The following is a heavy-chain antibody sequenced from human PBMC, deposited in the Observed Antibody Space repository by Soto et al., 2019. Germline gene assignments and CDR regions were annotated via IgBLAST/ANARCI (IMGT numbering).Heavy chain of an antibody. Sequence: SVKVSFKASGGTFSSYAISWVRQGPGQGLEWMGGIIPIFGTASDAQKFQGRVTITADESASKAYMELSSLRTEDTSVYYCAREDHCYDNSCYESDYWGQGTLVTFSS. CDR2: IIPIFGTA. CDR1: GGTFSSYA. D-gene: IGHD3-22*01. CDR3: AREDHCYDNSCYESDY. V-gene: IGHV1-69*13. J-gene: IGHJ4*02.